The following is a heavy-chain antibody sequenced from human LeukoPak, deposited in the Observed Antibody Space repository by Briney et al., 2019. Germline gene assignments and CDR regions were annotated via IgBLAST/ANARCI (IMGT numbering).Heavy chain of an antibody. V-gene: IGHV4-39*01. D-gene: IGHD3-22*01. J-gene: IGHJ4*02. CDR2: TFFSGST. CDR3: ASSYYYDSSGYYQFDY. Sequence: SETMSLTCTVSAGSISSSTYYWDWIRQPPGRGLEWIGITFFSGSTYYNTSHKSLVTISVDTSKNQYSLKMSSVTAADAALYYWASSYYYDSSGYYQFDYWGQGTLVTVSS. CDR1: AGSISSSTYY.